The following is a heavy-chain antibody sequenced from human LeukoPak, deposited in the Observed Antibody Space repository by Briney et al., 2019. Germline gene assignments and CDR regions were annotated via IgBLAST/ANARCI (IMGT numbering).Heavy chain of an antibody. Sequence: SETLSLTCTVSGGSISSYYWSWIRQPPGKGLEWIGYIYYSGSTNYNPSLMSRVTISVDTSKNQFSLKLSSVTAADTAVYYCARAALPRIPDYWGQGTLVTVSS. CDR2: IYYSGST. J-gene: IGHJ4*02. D-gene: IGHD2-15*01. CDR3: ARAALPRIPDY. V-gene: IGHV4-59*01. CDR1: GGSISSYY.